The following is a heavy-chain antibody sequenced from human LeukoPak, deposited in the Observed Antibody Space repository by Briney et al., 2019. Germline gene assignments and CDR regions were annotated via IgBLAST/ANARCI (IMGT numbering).Heavy chain of an antibody. V-gene: IGHV1-2*02. Sequence: ASVKVSCKASGYTFSGYYMHWVRQAPGQGLEWMGWIHPNSGGTNYAQKFQGRVTMTRDMSTSTVYMELSSLRSEDTAVYYCARAPPITRGPFDPWGQGTLVTVSS. CDR3: ARAPPITRGPFDP. CDR2: IHPNSGGT. CDR1: GYTFSGYY. J-gene: IGHJ5*02. D-gene: IGHD3-10*01.